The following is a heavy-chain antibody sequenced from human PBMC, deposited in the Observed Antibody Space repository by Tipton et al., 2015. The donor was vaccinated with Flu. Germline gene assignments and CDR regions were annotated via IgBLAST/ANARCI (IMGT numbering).Heavy chain of an antibody. V-gene: IGHV4-59*12. D-gene: IGHD3-10*01. CDR1: GGSISNDY. CDR3: ARGLSRGAFDV. CDR2: FYFRGTT. Sequence: TLSLTCTVSGGSISNDYWGWIRQPPGKGLEWIGTFYFRGTTHLNPSLKGRVTISADTSNNHFSLTLKSVTAADTAVYYCARGLSRGAFDVWLQGTMVTVSP. J-gene: IGHJ3*01.